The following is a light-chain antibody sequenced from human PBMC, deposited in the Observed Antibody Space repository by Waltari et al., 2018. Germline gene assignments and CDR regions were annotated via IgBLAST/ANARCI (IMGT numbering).Light chain of an antibody. CDR2: DTS. CDR3: QQRLDWPRT. V-gene: IGKV3-11*01. J-gene: IGKJ4*01. CDR1: QSVTNY. Sequence: DIVLIQAPAILSLSPGEGASLSCMASQSVTNYLAWYQQKPGQAPRLLIYDTSNRATGIPARFSGSGFETDFTLTISSLEPEDFAVYYCQQRLDWPRTFGGGTKVEIK.